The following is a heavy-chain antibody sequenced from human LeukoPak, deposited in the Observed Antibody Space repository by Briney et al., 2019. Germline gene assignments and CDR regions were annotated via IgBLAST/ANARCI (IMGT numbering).Heavy chain of an antibody. D-gene: IGHD3-22*01. CDR1: GFTLDDYA. V-gene: IGHV3-9*01. J-gene: IGHJ6*02. CDR3: SKDDYYGSSGYYYGRDCMDV. CDR2: ISRNSGSI. Sequence: LAGGSLTLSCPASGFTLDDYATHWVRQAPGEGLEWVSGISRNSGSIGYADSVKGRFTISRDNAKNSLCLHINSLRAEDTAWYYCSKDDYYGSSGYYYGRDCMDVWVQGNTVTVTS.